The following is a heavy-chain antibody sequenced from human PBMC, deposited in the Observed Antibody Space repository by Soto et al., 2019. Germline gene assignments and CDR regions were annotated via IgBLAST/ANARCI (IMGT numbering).Heavy chain of an antibody. CDR3: AHRTGFDY. J-gene: IGHJ4*02. CDR2: ICGSGGGT. CDR1: GYTFSSFD. Sequence: EVQLWESGGGLVQPGGSLRLSCAVSGYTFSSFDMSWVRQAPGKGLEWVSTICGSGGGTNYADSVKGRFTISRDISTYTVYLQMNGLRAEDTAVYYCAHRTGFDYWGQGALVTVSS. V-gene: IGHV3-23*01.